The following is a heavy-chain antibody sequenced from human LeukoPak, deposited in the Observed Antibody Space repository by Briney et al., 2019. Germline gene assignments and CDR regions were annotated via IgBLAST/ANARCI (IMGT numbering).Heavy chain of an antibody. CDR3: ARDSDRVAGTRAYFQH. CDR2: ISGSSNYI. J-gene: IGHJ1*01. Sequence: GGSLRLSCAASGFPFSSYSMDWVRQAPGKGLEWVSSISGSSNYIFYADSVKGRFTISRNNAKNSLYLQMNSLRAEDTAVYYCARDSDRVAGTRAYFQHWGQGTLVTVSS. CDR1: GFPFSSYS. D-gene: IGHD6-19*01. V-gene: IGHV3-21*01.